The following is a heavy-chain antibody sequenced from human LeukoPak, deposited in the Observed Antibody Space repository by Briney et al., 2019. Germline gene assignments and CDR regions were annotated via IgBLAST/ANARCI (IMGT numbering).Heavy chain of an antibody. V-gene: IGHV4-39*01. CDR1: GGSISSSSYY. D-gene: IGHD3-9*01. J-gene: IGHJ6*02. CDR3: ASVRYFDWLQSLVPHYYYYYGMDV. CDR2: IYYSGST. Sequence: SETLSLTCTVSGGSISSSSYYWGWIRQPPGKGLEWIGSIYYSGSTYYNPSLKSRVTISVDTSKNQFSLKLSSVTAADTAVYYCASVRYFDWLQSLVPHYYYYYGMDVWGQGTTVTVSS.